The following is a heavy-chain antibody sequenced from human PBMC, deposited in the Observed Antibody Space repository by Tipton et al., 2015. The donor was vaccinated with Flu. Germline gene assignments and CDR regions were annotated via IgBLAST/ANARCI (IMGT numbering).Heavy chain of an antibody. CDR2: IYQSGTT. D-gene: IGHD3-22*01. CDR3: AKTYFDSSDSPDRFDP. V-gene: IGHV4-38-2*02. CDR1: GHSISSGYY. J-gene: IGHJ5*02. Sequence: TLSLTCTVSGHSISSGYYWGWIRQPPGKGLEWIGIIYQSGTTYYNPSLKSRVTISVDTSRNQFSLKLSSVTAADTAVYYCAKTYFDSSDSPDRFDPWGQGTLVTVSS.